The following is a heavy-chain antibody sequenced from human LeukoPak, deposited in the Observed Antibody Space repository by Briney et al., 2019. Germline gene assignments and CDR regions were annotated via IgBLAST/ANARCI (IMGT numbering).Heavy chain of an antibody. D-gene: IGHD1-26*01. CDR2: IYPSDSDT. CDR3: ARRRSGSYIDY. V-gene: IGHV5-51*01. Sequence: GESLKISCKGSGFSFTSDWIGWVRQMPGKGLEWMGIIYPSDSDTRYSPSFQGQVTISVDKSISTAYLQWSSLKASDTAMYYCARRRSGSYIDYWGQGTLVTVSS. CDR1: GFSFTSDW. J-gene: IGHJ4*02.